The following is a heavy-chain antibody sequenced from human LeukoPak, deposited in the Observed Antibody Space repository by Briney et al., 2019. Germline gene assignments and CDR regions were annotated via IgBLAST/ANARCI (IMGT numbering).Heavy chain of an antibody. D-gene: IGHD3-9*01. J-gene: IGHJ4*02. V-gene: IGHV3-23*01. CDR3: AKEGVLRYFDWLLSNYFDY. CDR1: GFTFSSYA. CDR2: ISGSGRST. Sequence: GGSLRLSCAASGFTFSSYAMSWVRQAPGKGLEWVSAISGSGRSTYYADSVKGRFTISRDNSKNTLYLQMNSLRAEDTAVYYCAKEGVLRYFDWLLSNYFDYWGQGTLVTVSS.